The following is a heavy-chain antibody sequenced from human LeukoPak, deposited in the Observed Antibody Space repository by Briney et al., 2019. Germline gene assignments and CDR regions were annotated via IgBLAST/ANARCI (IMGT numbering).Heavy chain of an antibody. CDR3: ARGSSDSSCYYLDY. CDR1: GFTFDDYG. D-gene: IGHD3-22*01. J-gene: IGHJ4*02. Sequence: GGSLRLSCAASGFTFDDYGMSWVRQAPGKGLEWVSGINWNGGSTGYADSVKGRFTISRDNAKNSLYLQMNSLRAEDTALYHCARGSSDSSCYYLDYWGQGTLVTVSS. CDR2: INWNGGST. V-gene: IGHV3-20*01.